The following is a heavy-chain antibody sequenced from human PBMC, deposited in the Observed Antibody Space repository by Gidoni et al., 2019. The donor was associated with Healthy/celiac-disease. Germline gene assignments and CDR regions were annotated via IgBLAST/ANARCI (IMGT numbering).Heavy chain of an antibody. Sequence: QVQLQESGPGLVKPSQTLSLPCTVPGGSIRTGDYYWSWIRQPPGKGLEWIGYIYYSGSTYYNPSLKSRVTISVDTSKNQFSLKLSSVTAADTAVYYCARDNYYGSGSYSTNWFDPWGQGTLVTVSS. J-gene: IGHJ5*02. D-gene: IGHD3-10*01. CDR3: ARDNYYGSGSYSTNWFDP. CDR1: GGSIRTGDYY. V-gene: IGHV4-30-4*01. CDR2: IYYSGST.